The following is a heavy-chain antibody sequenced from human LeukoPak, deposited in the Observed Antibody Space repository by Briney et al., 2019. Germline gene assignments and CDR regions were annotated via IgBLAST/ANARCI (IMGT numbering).Heavy chain of an antibody. CDR2: ISSSSSYI. CDR1: GFTFSSYS. CDR3: ARDRRSGGFTSNNY. D-gene: IGHD6-19*01. J-gene: IGHJ4*02. Sequence: GGSLRLSCAASGFTFSSYSMNWVRQAPGKGLGWVSSISSSSSYIYYADSVKGRFTISRDNAKNSLYLQMNSLRAEDTAVYYCARDRRSGGFTSNNYWGQGTLVTVSS. V-gene: IGHV3-21*01.